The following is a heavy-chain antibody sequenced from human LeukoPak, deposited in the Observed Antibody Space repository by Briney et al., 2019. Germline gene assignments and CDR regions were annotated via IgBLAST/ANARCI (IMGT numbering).Heavy chain of an antibody. CDR1: GYTFTAYS. V-gene: IGHV1-2*02. D-gene: IGHD4-17*01. CDR2: INPSSGGT. J-gene: IGHJ4*01. Sequence: ASVKVSCKASGYTFTAYSMYWVRQAPGQGLEWMGWINPSSGGTNYAQKFQGRVTMTRDTSISTAYMELSGLKSDDTAVYYCARDISAYGDYDYFDYWGQGTLVTVS. CDR3: ARDISAYGDYDYFDY.